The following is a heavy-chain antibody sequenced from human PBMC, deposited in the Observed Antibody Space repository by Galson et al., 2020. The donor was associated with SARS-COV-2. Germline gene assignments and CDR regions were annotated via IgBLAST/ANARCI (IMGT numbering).Heavy chain of an antibody. CDR3: ARHEEGLRLTDS. CDR1: GGSIRFSSYY. J-gene: IGHJ4*02. CDR2: IYYSGSSGST. V-gene: IGHV4-39*01. Sequence: SETLSLTCTVSGGSIRFSSYYWSWIRQPPGTGPEWPGSIYYSGSSGSTNYNPSHKSRVTISVDASKNQFSLKLTSVAAADTAVYYCARHEEGLRLTDSWGQGTLVTVSS. D-gene: IGHD5-12*01.